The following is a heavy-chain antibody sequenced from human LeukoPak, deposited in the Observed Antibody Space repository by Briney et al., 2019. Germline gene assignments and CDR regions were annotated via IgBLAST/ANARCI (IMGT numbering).Heavy chain of an antibody. CDR1: GYTFNSYA. J-gene: IGHJ4*02. CDR3: ARGLYSSSPNVDY. CDR2: INSGNDNT. Sequence: ASVKVSCKASGYTFNSYAMHWVRQAPGQRLEWMGWINSGNDNTRYSQKFQGRVTISRDTSASTAYMELSNLRSEDTAVYYCARGLYSSSPNVDYWGQGTLVTVSS. V-gene: IGHV1-3*01. D-gene: IGHD6-6*01.